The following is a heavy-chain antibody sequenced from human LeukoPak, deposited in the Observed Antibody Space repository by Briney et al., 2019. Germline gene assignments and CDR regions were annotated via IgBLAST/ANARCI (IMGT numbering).Heavy chain of an antibody. Sequence: GGSLRLSCAASGFTFSSSWMTWVRQASGKGLEWVAHIKEDGTEEYYVDSVKGRFTISRDNAKNSLYLRMNSLRAEDTAVYYCARWNNDWEFDYWGQGTLVSVSS. V-gene: IGHV3-7*05. CDR2: IKEDGTEE. CDR3: ARWNNDWEFDY. CDR1: GFTFSSSW. J-gene: IGHJ4*02. D-gene: IGHD1/OR15-1a*01.